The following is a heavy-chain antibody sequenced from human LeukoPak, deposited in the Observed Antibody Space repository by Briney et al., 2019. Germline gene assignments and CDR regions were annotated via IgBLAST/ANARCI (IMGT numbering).Heavy chain of an antibody. CDR2: INHSGST. CDR3: ARTDGSGSYMGYYFDY. CDR1: GGSFSGYY. D-gene: IGHD3-10*01. V-gene: IGHV4-34*01. J-gene: IGHJ4*02. Sequence: PSETLSLTCAVYGGSFSGYYWSWIRQPPGKGLEWIGEINHSGSTNYNPSLKSRVTISVDTSKNQSSLKLSSVTAADTAVYYCARTDGSGSYMGYYFDYWGQGTLVTVSS.